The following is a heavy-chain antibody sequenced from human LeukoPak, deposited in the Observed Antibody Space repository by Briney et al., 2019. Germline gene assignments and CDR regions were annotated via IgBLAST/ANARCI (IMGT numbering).Heavy chain of an antibody. V-gene: IGHV6-1*01. J-gene: IGHJ4*02. CDR1: GDSVSSMNAA. D-gene: IGHD2-8*02. CDR2: TYYRSRWYN. CDR3: ARSTGWLNGH. Sequence: SQTLSLTCAISGDSVSSMNAAWNWIRQSPSRGLEWLGRTYYRSRWYNDCAVSLKSRITIKPDTSKNQFSLQLNSVTPEDSAIYYCARSTGWLNGHWGQGTLVTVSS.